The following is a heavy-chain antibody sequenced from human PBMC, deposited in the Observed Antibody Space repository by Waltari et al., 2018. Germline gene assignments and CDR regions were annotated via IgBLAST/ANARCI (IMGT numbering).Heavy chain of an antibody. D-gene: IGHD5-12*01. J-gene: IGHJ4*02. CDR1: GYTFTGYY. Sequence: QVQLVQSGAEVKKPGASVKVSCKASGYTFTGYYMHWVRQAPGQGLEWMGRSNPNSGGTNYAKKFQGRVTMTRDTSISTAYMELSRLRSDDTAVYYCARAYSGYAETSDYWGQGTLVTVSS. CDR3: ARAYSGYAETSDY. V-gene: IGHV1-2*06. CDR2: SNPNSGGT.